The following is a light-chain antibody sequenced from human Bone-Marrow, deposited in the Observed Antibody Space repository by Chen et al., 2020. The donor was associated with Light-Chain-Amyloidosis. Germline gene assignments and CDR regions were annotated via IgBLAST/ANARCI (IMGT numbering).Light chain of an antibody. Sequence: QAVVTQEPSLTVSPGETVTPTCGSSTGAVTRGHIPYWFQHKPGQAPMTVIYDLSSKHPGTPARCSDSLLGDKAALTISGTQPADEAAYYCCLAYSGVRGFGGGTRLAVL. CDR3: CLAYSGVRG. V-gene: IGLV7-46*01. J-gene: IGLJ2*01. CDR2: DLS. CDR1: TGAVTRGHI.